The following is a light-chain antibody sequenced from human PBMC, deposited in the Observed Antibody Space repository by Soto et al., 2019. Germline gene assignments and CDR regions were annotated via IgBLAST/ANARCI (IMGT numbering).Light chain of an antibody. CDR1: QAISSY. V-gene: IGKV1-9*01. CDR2: AAS. J-gene: IGKJ4*02. CDR3: QQRNTYPLT. Sequence: IQLTQSPSSLSASVGDRVTITCRASQAISSYLAWYQQKPGKAPNLLIYAASTLQSGVPPRFSGSGSGTDFTLIISELQTEDFATYYCQQRNTYPLTFGGGTKVEV.